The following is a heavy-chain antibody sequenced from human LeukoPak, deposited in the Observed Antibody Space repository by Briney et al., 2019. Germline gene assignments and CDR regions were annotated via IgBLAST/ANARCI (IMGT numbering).Heavy chain of an antibody. CDR1: GGSISSYH. CDR2: IYYGGNT. J-gene: IGHJ4*02. Sequence: SEALSLTCTVSGGSISSYHWSWIRQPPGKGLEWIGYIYYGGNTNYNPSLKSRVTISVETSKNQFSLKVTSVTAADTAVYFCARWFSLGSSSSGWKSQNPFDSWGRGTRVTVSS. CDR3: ARWFSLGSSSSGWKSQNPFDS. D-gene: IGHD6-19*01. V-gene: IGHV4-59*01.